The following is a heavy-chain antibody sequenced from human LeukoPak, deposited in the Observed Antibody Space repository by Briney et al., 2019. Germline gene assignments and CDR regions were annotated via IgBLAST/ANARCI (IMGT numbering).Heavy chain of an antibody. CDR2: IFYGGST. D-gene: IGHD3-22*01. CDR3: ARHRSPSRYSYASGGFYYTDY. J-gene: IGHJ4*02. Sequence: PSETLSPTCTVSGDSISTSIYFWGWIRQPPGKGLEWIGSIFYGGSTYDNPSLKSRVTLSVDTSKNHFSLKLTSVTATDTALYYCARHRSPSRYSYASGGFYYTDYWGQGTLVTVSS. CDR1: GDSISTSIYF. V-gene: IGHV4-39*01.